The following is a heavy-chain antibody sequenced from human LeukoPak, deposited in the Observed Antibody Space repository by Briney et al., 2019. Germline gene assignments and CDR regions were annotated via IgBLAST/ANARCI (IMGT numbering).Heavy chain of an antibody. CDR2: TSSSDDGT. J-gene: IGHJ4*02. V-gene: IGHV3-23*01. CDR3: ARAPVTSCRGAFCYPFDL. CDR1: GFPLSSYA. D-gene: IGHD2-21*01. Sequence: TGGSLRLSCAASGFPLSSYAMSWVRQVPGKGLERVSATSSSDDGTYRADSVRGRFTIYRDNFRNTLYLQMNRLRVEDAALYYCARAPVTSCRGAFCYPFDLWGQGVLVTVSS.